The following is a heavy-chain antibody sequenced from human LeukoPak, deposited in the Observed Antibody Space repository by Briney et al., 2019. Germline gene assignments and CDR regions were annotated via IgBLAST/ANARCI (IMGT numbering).Heavy chain of an antibody. V-gene: IGHV4-59*01. CDR3: ARGDYFDY. Sequence: SETLSLTCTVSGGSISSYYWSWIRQPPGRGLEWIGYIYYSGSTNYNPSLKSRVTISVDTSKNQFSLKPSSVTAADTAVYYCARGDYFDYWGQGTLVTVSS. CDR1: GGSISSYY. CDR2: IYYSGST. J-gene: IGHJ4*02.